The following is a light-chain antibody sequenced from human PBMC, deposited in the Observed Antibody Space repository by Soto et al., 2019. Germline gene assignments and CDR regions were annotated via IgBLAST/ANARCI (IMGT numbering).Light chain of an antibody. CDR3: TSYTRSTTVA. V-gene: IGLV2-14*01. CDR1: SSDVGFYNY. Sequence: QSVLTQPASVAGSPGQTITISCTGTSSDVGFYNYVSWYQQYPGQAPKLMIFEVSNRPSGVSNRFSGSKSGNMASLTISGLKAEDEADYYCTSYTRSTTVAFGGGTKLTVL. J-gene: IGLJ3*02. CDR2: EVS.